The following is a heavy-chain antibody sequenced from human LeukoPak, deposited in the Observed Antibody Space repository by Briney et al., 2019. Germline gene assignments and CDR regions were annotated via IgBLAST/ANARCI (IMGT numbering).Heavy chain of an antibody. CDR1: GFTFSTYA. D-gene: IGHD4-23*01. Sequence: GRSLRLSCAASGFTFSTYAMHCVRQAPGKGLEWVAVISYDGRIKYYADSVKGRFTISRDNSKNTLYLQLNSLRAEDTAVYYCARDYGGNSADYYFDYWGQGTLVTVSS. CDR3: ARDYGGNSADYYFDY. V-gene: IGHV3-30*04. CDR2: ISYDGRIK. J-gene: IGHJ4*02.